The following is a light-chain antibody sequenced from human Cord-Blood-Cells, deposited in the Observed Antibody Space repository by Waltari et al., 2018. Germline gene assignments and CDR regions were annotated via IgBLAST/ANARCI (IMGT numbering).Light chain of an antibody. CDR3: CSYAGSYTYV. J-gene: IGLJ1*01. CDR1: SSDAGGYNS. V-gene: IGLV2-11*01. Sequence: QSALTQPRSVSGSPGQSLTIPCTATSSDAGGYNSVSWYQQHPGKAPQLRIYDVSKRPPGVPDRFSGSKAGNTASLTISGLQAEDEADYYCCSYAGSYTYVFGTGTKVTVL. CDR2: DVS.